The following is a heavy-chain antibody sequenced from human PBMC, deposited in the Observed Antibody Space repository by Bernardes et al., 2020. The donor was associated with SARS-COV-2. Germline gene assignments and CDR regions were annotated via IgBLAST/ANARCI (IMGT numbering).Heavy chain of an antibody. V-gene: IGHV3-30*18. CDR1: GFNFYRFG. J-gene: IGHJ6*02. CDR2: IYFDGTQE. D-gene: IGHD2-15*01. CDR3: AKDRAQISGLDV. Sequence: GGSLRLSCVASGFNFYRFGMHWVRQAPGKGLEWVAVIYFDGTQEYYGDSVQGRFTISRDNAKNTLYLQMSSLKTEDTAVYYCAKDRAQISGLDVWGQGTTVTVSS.